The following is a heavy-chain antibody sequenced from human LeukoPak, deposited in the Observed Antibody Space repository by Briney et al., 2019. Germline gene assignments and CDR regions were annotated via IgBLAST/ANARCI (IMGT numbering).Heavy chain of an antibody. V-gene: IGHV1-46*01. CDR1: GYTFTNFY. J-gene: IGHJ4*02. CDR3: ARDSAVGLTTSFDY. D-gene: IGHD3-22*01. Sequence: GASVTVSCTASGYTFTNFYIHWVRQAPGQGLEWMGIINANGGDTRFAQQFQGRVTMTGDTSTSTVYMELSTLRSEDTAVYYCARDSAVGLTTSFDYWGQGTLVTVSS. CDR2: INANGGDT.